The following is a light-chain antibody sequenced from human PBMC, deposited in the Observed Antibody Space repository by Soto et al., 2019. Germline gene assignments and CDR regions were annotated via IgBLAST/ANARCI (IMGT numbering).Light chain of an antibody. Sequence: DIQMTQSPSSLSASVGDRVTITCRASQSIITYLNWYQQKPGKAPSPLIYVASTLQGGVPSRFSGSGSGTDFTLTISNLQPEDFATYYCQQSYITPLTFGQGTRLEIK. V-gene: IGKV1-39*01. CDR2: VAS. J-gene: IGKJ5*01. CDR3: QQSYITPLT. CDR1: QSIITY.